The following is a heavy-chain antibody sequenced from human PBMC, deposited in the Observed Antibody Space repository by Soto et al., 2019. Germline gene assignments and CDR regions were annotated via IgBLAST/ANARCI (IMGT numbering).Heavy chain of an antibody. CDR2: INPSNEVT. J-gene: IGHJ4*02. Sequence: QVYLLQSGAEVKKVGASVKVSCKTSGYTFSAYYVHWARRAPGRGFQWLGWINPSNEVTTFSEFFQGRITMTRDTSTNTVHMELNRLPSDDTAVYYCMRGGWGDSPIDYWGQGTQVTVSS. D-gene: IGHD1-26*01. CDR3: MRGGWGDSPIDY. CDR1: GYTFSAYY. V-gene: IGHV1-2*02.